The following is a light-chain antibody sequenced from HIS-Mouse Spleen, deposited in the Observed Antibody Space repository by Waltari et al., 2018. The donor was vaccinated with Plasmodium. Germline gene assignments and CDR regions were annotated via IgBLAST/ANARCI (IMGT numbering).Light chain of an antibody. Sequence: SYALTQPPSVSVSPGPTARITCSGDAFPKQYAYWSQQKSGQAPVLVIYEDSKRPSGLPGRFSGSSAGTMATLTISGAQVEDEADYYCYSTDSSGNHRVFGGGTKLTVL. CDR1: AFPKQY. V-gene: IGLV3-10*01. J-gene: IGLJ3*02. CDR3: YSTDSSGNHRV. CDR2: EDS.